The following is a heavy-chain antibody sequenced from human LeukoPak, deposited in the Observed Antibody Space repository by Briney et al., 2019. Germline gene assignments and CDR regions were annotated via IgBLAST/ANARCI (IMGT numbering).Heavy chain of an antibody. CDR2: ISSSSSYI. Sequence: GGSLRLSCAASGFTFSSYSMNWVRQAPGKGLEWVSSISSSSSYIYYADSVKGRFTISRDNAKNSLYLQMNSLRAEDTAVYYCARLLLADYYASSGYYSWFDPWGQGTLVTVSS. D-gene: IGHD3-22*01. J-gene: IGHJ5*02. CDR1: GFTFSSYS. V-gene: IGHV3-21*01. CDR3: ARLLLADYYASSGYYSWFDP.